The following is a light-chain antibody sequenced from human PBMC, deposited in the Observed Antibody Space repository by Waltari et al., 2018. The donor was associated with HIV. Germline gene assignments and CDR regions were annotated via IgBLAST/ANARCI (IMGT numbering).Light chain of an antibody. CDR1: RTLLYNSDNRNY. CDR3: QQYYSLPVT. CDR2: WAS. V-gene: IGKV4-1*01. Sequence: DIVMTQSPDSLAVSLGERVIINCKSSRTLLYNSDNRNYLAWYQQKPGQAPRILIYWASTRAFGVPERFSGSGSGTDFSLTISSLQDDDVAIYFCQQYYSLPVTFGGGTKVERK. J-gene: IGKJ4*02.